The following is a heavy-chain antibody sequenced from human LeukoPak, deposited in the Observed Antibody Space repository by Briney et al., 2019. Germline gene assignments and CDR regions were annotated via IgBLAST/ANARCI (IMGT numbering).Heavy chain of an antibody. CDR2: ISDSGART. CDR1: GFTFDDYA. Sequence: PGGSLRLSCAASGFTFDDYAMHWVRQAPGKGLEWVSTISDSGARTNYADSAKGRFTISRDNSMNTLYLQMNSLRADDTAVYYCASDYFLDYWGQGTLVTVSS. J-gene: IGHJ4*02. V-gene: IGHV3-23*01. D-gene: IGHD6-25*01. CDR3: ASDYFLDY.